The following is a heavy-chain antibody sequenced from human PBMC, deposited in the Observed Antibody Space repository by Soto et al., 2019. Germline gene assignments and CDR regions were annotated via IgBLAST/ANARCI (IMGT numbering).Heavy chain of an antibody. V-gene: IGHV4-34*01. J-gene: IGHJ6*02. D-gene: IGHD1-26*01. CDR3: AICGAQAKSGSGIYKFGYGLDF. CDR2: ITHRGST. CDR1: GESFGGYD. Sequence: SETLSLTCDVSGESFGGYDCSWIRQSPGKGLEWIGDITHRGSTNYNPSLKSRVTLSVDTSKRQFSLKLSSVTAEDTAVYYCAICGAQAKSGSGIYKFGYGLDFLGQGTTVTVSS.